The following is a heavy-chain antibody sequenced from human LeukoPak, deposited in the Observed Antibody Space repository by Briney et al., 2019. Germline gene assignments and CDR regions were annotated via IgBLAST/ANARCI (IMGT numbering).Heavy chain of an antibody. J-gene: IGHJ5*02. CDR1: GASISSYY. Sequence: SETLSLTCTVSGASISSYYCSWIRQPAGKGLEWIRRIYASGITNHNPSLESRITMSVDTSKNQFSLQLSSVTAADTAIYYCARLHFESGGSGENWFDPWGQGTLVTVSS. V-gene: IGHV4-4*07. CDR3: ARLHFESGGSGENWFDP. D-gene: IGHD3-3*02. CDR2: IYASGIT.